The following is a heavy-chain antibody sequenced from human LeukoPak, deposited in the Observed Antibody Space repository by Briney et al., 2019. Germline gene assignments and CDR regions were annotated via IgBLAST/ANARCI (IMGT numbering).Heavy chain of an antibody. Sequence: ASVKVSCKVSGYTLSQYAMHWVRQAPGQRPEWMGWINSGNSNTKYDQKFQGRVTITRDTSANTAYMELSSLRSEDTAVYYCAREQWLGSFYYYYYGLDVWGQGTTVTVSS. J-gene: IGHJ6*02. D-gene: IGHD6-19*01. V-gene: IGHV1-3*04. CDR2: INSGNSNT. CDR3: AREQWLGSFYYYYYGLDV. CDR1: GYTLSQYA.